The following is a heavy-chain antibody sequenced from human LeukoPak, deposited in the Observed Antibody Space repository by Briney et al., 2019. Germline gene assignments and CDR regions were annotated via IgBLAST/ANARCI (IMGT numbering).Heavy chain of an antibody. J-gene: IGHJ4*02. CDR1: GFTFSSYA. CDR2: ISYDGSNK. Sequence: GGSLRLSCAASGFTFSSYAMHWVRQAPGKGLEWVAVISYDGSNKYYADSVKGRFTISRDNSKNTLYLQMNSLRAEDTAVYYCAKNKGIGTMVRGVIIRPLFYFDYWGQGTLVTVSS. CDR3: AKNKGIGTMVRGVIIRPLFYFDY. V-gene: IGHV3-30*04. D-gene: IGHD3-10*01.